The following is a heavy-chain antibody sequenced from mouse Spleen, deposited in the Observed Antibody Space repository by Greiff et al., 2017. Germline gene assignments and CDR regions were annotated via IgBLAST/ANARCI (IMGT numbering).Heavy chain of an antibody. J-gene: IGHJ2*01. CDR1: GYTFTSYG. CDR2: IYPRSGNT. Sequence: LQQSGAELARPGASVKLSCKASGYTFTSYGISWVKQRTGQGLEWIGEIYPRSGNTYYNEKFKGKATLTADKSSSTAYMELRSLTSEDSAVYFCAREGVITTVVRVYYFDYWGQGTTLTVSS. D-gene: IGHD1-1*01. V-gene: IGHV1-81*01. CDR3: AREGVITTVVRVYYFDY.